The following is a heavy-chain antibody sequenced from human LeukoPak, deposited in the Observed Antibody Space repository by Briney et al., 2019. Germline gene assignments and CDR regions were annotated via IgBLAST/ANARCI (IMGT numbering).Heavy chain of an antibody. CDR2: INPNSGGT. D-gene: IGHD6-19*01. CDR3: ARERSGWYVFDC. V-gene: IGHV1-2*02. Sequence: ASVKVSCKASGYTFTGYYMHWVRQAPGQGLEWMGWINPNSGGTNYAQKLQGRVTMTRDTSISTAYMELSRLRSDDTAVYYCARERSGWYVFDCWGQGTLVTVSS. CDR1: GYTFTGYY. J-gene: IGHJ4*02.